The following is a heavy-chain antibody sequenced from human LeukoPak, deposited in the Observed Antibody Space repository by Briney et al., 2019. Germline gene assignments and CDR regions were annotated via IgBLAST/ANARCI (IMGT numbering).Heavy chain of an antibody. D-gene: IGHD2-2*01. CDR1: GFTFSGYT. V-gene: IGHV3-21*01. CDR2: ISNSSTYI. Sequence: GGSLRLSCAASGFTFSGYTMTWVRQAPGKGLEWVSSISNSSTYIYYADSVEGRFTISRDNVQNSLCLQMNSLRAEDTAVYYCARWVCSSTSCYYFDYWGQGTLVVVSS. CDR3: ARWVCSSTSCYYFDY. J-gene: IGHJ4*02.